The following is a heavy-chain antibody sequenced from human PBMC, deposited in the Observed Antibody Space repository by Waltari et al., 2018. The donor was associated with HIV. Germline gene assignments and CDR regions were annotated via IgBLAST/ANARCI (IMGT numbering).Heavy chain of an antibody. V-gene: IGHV4-59*01. CDR1: GGSIGTKF. CDR3: ASSRAAAGLDS. D-gene: IGHD6-13*01. CDR2: VFYSGTT. J-gene: IGHJ4*02. Sequence: QVQLQESGPGLVKPSEPLSLMCTVSGGSIGTKFWSWIRQPPGKGLEWIGYVFYSGTTNYNPSLKSRVTISVDTSKNQFSLNLRSVTAADTAVYYCASSRAAAGLDSWGQGTQVTVSS.